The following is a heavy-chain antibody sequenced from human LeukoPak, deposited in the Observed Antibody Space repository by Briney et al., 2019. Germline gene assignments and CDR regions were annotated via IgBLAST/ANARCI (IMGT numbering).Heavy chain of an antibody. D-gene: IGHD2-15*01. Sequence: GASVKVSCKASGYTFTGYYMHWVRQAPGQGLEWMGWINPNSGGTNYAQKFQGRVTMTRDTSISTAYMELSRLRSDDTAVYYCARVPEYCSGGSCYVLSDYGMDVWGQGTTVTVSS. V-gene: IGHV1-2*02. CDR1: GYTFTGYY. CDR3: ARVPEYCSGGSCYVLSDYGMDV. J-gene: IGHJ6*02. CDR2: INPNSGGT.